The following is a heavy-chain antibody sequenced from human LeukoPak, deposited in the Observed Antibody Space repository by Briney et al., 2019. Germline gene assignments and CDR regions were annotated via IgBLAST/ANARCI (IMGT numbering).Heavy chain of an antibody. V-gene: IGHV1-3*01. Sequence: ASVRVSCKAAVYTFTSYAMHWVRRAPGQRLEWMGWINAGNGNTKYAQKFQGRVTITRDTSASTAYMELSSLRSEDTAVYYCARDLSSAAAGIDYWGQGTLVTVSS. CDR1: VYTFTSYA. CDR3: ARDLSSAAAGIDY. CDR2: INAGNGNT. D-gene: IGHD6-13*01. J-gene: IGHJ4*02.